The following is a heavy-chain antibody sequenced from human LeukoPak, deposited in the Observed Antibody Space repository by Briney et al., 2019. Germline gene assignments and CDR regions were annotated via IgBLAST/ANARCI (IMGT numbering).Heavy chain of an antibody. CDR2: INPSSGST. CDR3: ANERNGLDV. Sequence: ASVKVSCKASGYTLSSYYIHWVRQAPGQGLDWMGIINPSSGSTTYAQKFQGRVTITRDTSTSTVYMELSSLRSEDTAVYFCANERNGLDVWGQGTRVTVSS. J-gene: IGHJ6*02. D-gene: IGHD1-1*01. CDR1: GYTLSSYY. V-gene: IGHV1-46*01.